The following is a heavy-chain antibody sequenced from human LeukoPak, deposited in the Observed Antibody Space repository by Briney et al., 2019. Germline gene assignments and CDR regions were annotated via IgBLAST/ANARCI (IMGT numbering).Heavy chain of an antibody. CDR3: ASWSHDYGDLGDY. V-gene: IGHV4-59*08. D-gene: IGHD4-17*01. CDR2: IYHSGST. Sequence: SETLSLTCTVSSGSISSYYWSWIRQPPGKGLEWIGSIYHSGSTYYNPSLKSRVTISVDTSKNQFSLKLSSVTAADTAVYYCASWSHDYGDLGDYWGQGTLATVSS. CDR1: SGSISSYY. J-gene: IGHJ4*02.